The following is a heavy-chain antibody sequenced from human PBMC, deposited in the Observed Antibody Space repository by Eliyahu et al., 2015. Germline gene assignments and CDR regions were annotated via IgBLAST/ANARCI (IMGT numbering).Heavy chain of an antibody. D-gene: IGHD3-16*02. CDR1: GAXLSTTNW. V-gene: IGHV4-4*02. J-gene: IGHJ4*02. CDR3: ATVSASSLSYYFDY. Sequence: QVQLQESGPGLVKPSGTLSLTCVVSGAXLSTTNWLSWVRHPPGMGLEWIGEISHSGRTNYXPSLKSRVTMSVDKSKNQFSLNLSSVTAADTAIYYCATVSASSLSYYFDYWGQGTLVTVSS. CDR2: ISHSGRT.